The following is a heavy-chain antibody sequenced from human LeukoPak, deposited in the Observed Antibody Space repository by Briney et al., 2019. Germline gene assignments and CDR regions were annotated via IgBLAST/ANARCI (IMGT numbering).Heavy chain of an antibody. J-gene: IGHJ4*02. Sequence: SETLSLTCAVYGGSFSGYYWSWIRQPPGKGLEWIGEINHSGSTNYNPSLKSRVTISVDTSKSQFSLKLSSVTAADTAVYYCAGSYKIAAAGINYWGQGTLVTVSS. CDR1: GGSFSGYY. CDR3: AGSYKIAAAGINY. CDR2: INHSGST. D-gene: IGHD6-13*01. V-gene: IGHV4-34*01.